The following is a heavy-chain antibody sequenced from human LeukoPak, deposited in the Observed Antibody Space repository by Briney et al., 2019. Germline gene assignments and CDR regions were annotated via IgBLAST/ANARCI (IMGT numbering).Heavy chain of an antibody. J-gene: IGHJ5*02. Sequence: PSQSLSLTCAVAGAFISSGTYSWGWIRQPPGRGLEWIGYIFDSGSTYNNPSLKSRVTISVDRSKNQFSWKLSSVTAADTAVYYCAREYSSSSGGGWFDPWGQGTLVTVSS. CDR3: AREYSSSSGGGWFDP. D-gene: IGHD6-6*01. CDR2: IFDSGST. CDR1: GAFISSGTYS. V-gene: IGHV4-30-2*01.